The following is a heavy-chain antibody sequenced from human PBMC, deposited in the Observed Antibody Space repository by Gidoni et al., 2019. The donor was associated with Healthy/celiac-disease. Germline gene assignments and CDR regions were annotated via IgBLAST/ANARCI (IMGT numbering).Heavy chain of an antibody. Sequence: QVQLQESGPGLVKPSKTLSLTCTVSGGPISSGGYYWSWIRQHPGQGLEWIGYISYSWSPYYNPSLKSRVTISVDTSKNQFSLKLSSVTAADTAVYYCARGGYSYGARYWGQGTLVTVSS. V-gene: IGHV4-31*03. D-gene: IGHD5-18*01. CDR2: ISYSWSP. CDR1: GGPISSGGYY. J-gene: IGHJ4*02. CDR3: ARGGYSYGARY.